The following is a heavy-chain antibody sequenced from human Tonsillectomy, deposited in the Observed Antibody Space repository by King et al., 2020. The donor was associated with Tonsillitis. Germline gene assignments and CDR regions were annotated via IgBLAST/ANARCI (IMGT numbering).Heavy chain of an antibody. CDR3: ARGIWTGYQINYFDY. V-gene: IGHV1-3*01. CDR2: INAGNGNT. CDR1: GYTFTNYA. Sequence: LQLVQSGAEVKKPGASVKVSCKASGYTFTNYAMHWVRHAPGQRLEWMGWINAGNGNTKYSQNFQGRVTITRDTSASTAYMELSSLRSEDTAVYYCARGIWTGYQINYFDYWGQGTLVTVSS. D-gene: IGHD3/OR15-3a*01. J-gene: IGHJ4*02.